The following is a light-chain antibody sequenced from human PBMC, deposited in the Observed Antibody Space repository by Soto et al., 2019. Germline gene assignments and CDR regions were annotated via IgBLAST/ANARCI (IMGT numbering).Light chain of an antibody. J-gene: IGKJ4*01. CDR1: QSVSSY. CDR2: DSS. V-gene: IGKV3-11*01. CDR3: QQRSSSPLT. Sequence: EIVLTQFPATLSLSPGEGATLSCRASQSVSSYLAWYQQKRGQAPRLLIYDSSNRATGIPARFSGSGSGTDFSLTISSLEPEDFAVYYCQQRSSSPLTFGGGTKVEIK.